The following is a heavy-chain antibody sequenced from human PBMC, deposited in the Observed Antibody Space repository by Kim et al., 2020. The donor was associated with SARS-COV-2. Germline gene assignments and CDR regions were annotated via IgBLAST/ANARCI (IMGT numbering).Heavy chain of an antibody. CDR1: GGSISSSSYY. J-gene: IGHJ4*02. CDR2: IYYSGST. Sequence: SETLSLTCTVSGGSISSSSYYWGWIRQPPGKGLEWIGSIYYSGSTYYNPSLKSRVTISVDTSKNQFSLKLSSVTAADTAVSYCTRREHGVAHWGQGTLVT. V-gene: IGHV4-39*01. CDR3: TRREHGVAH. D-gene: IGHD1-26*01.